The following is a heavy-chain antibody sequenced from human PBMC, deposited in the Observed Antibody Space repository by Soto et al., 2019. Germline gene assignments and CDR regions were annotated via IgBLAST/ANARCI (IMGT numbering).Heavy chain of an antibody. Sequence: EVQLVESGGGLVQPGRSLRLSCAASGFTFDDYAMHWVRQAPGKGLEWVSGISWNSGSMGYADSVKGRFTISRDNAKNSLYLQMNSLRAEDTALYYCAKATLAAAGYFDYWGQGTLVTVSS. CDR2: ISWNSGSM. CDR3: AKATLAAAGYFDY. CDR1: GFTFDDYA. V-gene: IGHV3-9*01. D-gene: IGHD6-13*01. J-gene: IGHJ4*02.